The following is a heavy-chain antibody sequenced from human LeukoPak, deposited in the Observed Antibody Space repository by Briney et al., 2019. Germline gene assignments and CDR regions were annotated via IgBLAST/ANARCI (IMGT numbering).Heavy chain of an antibody. D-gene: IGHD3-10*01. V-gene: IGHV4-34*01. CDR2: ITHSGST. CDR3: ASQESGRRAVRGGGNFYYYMDV. CDR1: GGSFSNYY. Sequence: SETLSPTCAVWGGSFSNYYWSWIRQSPGKGLEWIGEITHSGSTNYNPSLMSRVTISVDTSQDQFSLKLTSVTAADTGVYYCASQESGRRAVRGGGNFYYYMDVWGNGTTVTVSS. J-gene: IGHJ6*03.